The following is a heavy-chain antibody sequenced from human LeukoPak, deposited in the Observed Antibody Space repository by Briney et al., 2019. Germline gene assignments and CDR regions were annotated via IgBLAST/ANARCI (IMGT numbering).Heavy chain of an antibody. D-gene: IGHD1-26*01. CDR1: GGTFSSYA. CDR2: ISAYNGNT. CDR3: ARDLGIVGATTVTDAEYFDY. Sequence: ASVKVSCKAPGGTFSSYAISWVRQAPGQGLEWMGWISAYNGNTNYAQKLQGRVTMTTDTSTSTAYMELRSLRSDDTAVYYCARDLGIVGATTVTDAEYFDYWGQGTLVTVSS. V-gene: IGHV1-18*01. J-gene: IGHJ4*02.